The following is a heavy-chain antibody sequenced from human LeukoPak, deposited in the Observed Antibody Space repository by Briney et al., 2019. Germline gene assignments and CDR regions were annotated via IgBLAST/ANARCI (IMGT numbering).Heavy chain of an antibody. V-gene: IGHV4-39*01. CDR1: AGSISSYY. Sequence: SETLSLTCTVSAGSISSYYWNWIRQPPGKGLEWIGSMYYSGSTYYNPSLKSRVTISVDTSKNQFSLKLSSVTAADTAVYYCASVYCRSTSCWFDYWGQGTLVTVSS. D-gene: IGHD2-2*01. CDR2: MYYSGST. CDR3: ASVYCRSTSCWFDY. J-gene: IGHJ4*02.